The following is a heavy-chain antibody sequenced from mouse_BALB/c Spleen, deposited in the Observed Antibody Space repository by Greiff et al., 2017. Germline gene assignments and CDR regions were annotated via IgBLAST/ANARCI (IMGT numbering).Heavy chain of an antibody. D-gene: IGHD2-1*01. CDR3: ARNKYYGNYGFDY. Sequence: VKLVESGPGLVAPSQSLSITCTVSGFSLTSYGVHWVRQSPGKGLEWLGVIWSGGSTDYNAAFISRLSISKDNSKSQVFFKMNSLQANDTAIYYCARNKYYGNYGFDYWGQGTTLTVSS. J-gene: IGHJ2*01. CDR1: GFSLTSYG. V-gene: IGHV2-2*02. CDR2: IWSGGST.